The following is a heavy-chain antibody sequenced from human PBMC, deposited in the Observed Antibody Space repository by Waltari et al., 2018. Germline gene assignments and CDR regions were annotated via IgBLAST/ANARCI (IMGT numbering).Heavy chain of an antibody. D-gene: IGHD1-26*01. CDR2: IFTTGNT. CDR1: GYSISSGYY. J-gene: IGHJ5*02. V-gene: IGHV4-38-2*01. CDR3: ARVHWGSSGNWFDP. Sequence: VHLQASGPGLVKSSVMLSLTCAVSGYSISSGYYWGWIRQPPGKGLEWIGSIFTTGNTYYNPSLKSRVTISVDKSKNQFSLKFNSVTAADTAVYYCARVHWGSSGNWFDPWGQGTPVIVSS.